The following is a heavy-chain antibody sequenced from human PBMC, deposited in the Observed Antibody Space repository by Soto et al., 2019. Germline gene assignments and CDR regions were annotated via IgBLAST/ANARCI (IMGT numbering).Heavy chain of an antibody. J-gene: IGHJ4*02. CDR1: GFTFSSYA. Sequence: EVQLLESGGGLVQPGGSLRLSCAASGFTFSSYAMSWVRQAPGKGLEWVSTISGSGGSTYYADSVKGRFTISKDNSKNTLYLQVTSLRAEDTAVYYCAKCSPRSSSGLKAYYFDYWGQATLVTVSS. D-gene: IGHD6-19*01. V-gene: IGHV3-23*01. CDR2: ISGSGGST. CDR3: AKCSPRSSSGLKAYYFDY.